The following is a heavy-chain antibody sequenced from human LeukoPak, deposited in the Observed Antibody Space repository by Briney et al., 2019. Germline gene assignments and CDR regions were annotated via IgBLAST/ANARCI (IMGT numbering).Heavy chain of an antibody. V-gene: IGHV4-31*03. D-gene: IGHD3-16*02. Sequence: PSETLSLTCTVSGGSLSSGGYYWSWLRQHPGKGLEWIGYIYYSGSTYYNPSLKSRVTISVDTSKNQFSLKLSSVTAADTAVYYCARGYYDYVWGSYRPKRFDPWGQGTLVTVSS. CDR3: ARGYYDYVWGSYRPKRFDP. J-gene: IGHJ5*02. CDR2: IYYSGST. CDR1: GGSLSSGGYY.